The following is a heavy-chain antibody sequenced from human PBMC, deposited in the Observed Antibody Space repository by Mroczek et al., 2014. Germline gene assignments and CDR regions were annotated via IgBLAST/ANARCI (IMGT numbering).Heavy chain of an antibody. D-gene: IGHD1-14*01. CDR3: ARVALTLFLDY. V-gene: IGHV4-34*01. CDR2: INHSGST. J-gene: IGHJ4*02. CDR1: GGSFSGYY. Sequence: QVQLQESGAGLLKPSETLSLTCAVYGGSFSGYYWSWIRQPPGKGLEWIGEINHSGSTNYNPSLKSRVTISVDTSKNQFSLKLSSVTAADTAVYYCARVALTLFLDYWGQGTLVTVSS.